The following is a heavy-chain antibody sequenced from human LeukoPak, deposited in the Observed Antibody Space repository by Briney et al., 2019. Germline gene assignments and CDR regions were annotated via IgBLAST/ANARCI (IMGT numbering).Heavy chain of an antibody. CDR2: ISWNSGSI. D-gene: IGHD3-10*01. Sequence: GGSLRLSCAASGFTFDDYAMHWVRQAPGKGLEWVSGISWNSGSIGYADSVKGRFTISRDNAKNSLYLQMDSLRVEDTALYYCAKDLGGYFGSGTYNYYYYYGMDVWGQGTTVTVSS. V-gene: IGHV3-9*01. CDR3: AKDLGGYFGSGTYNYYYYYGMDV. CDR1: GFTFDDYA. J-gene: IGHJ6*02.